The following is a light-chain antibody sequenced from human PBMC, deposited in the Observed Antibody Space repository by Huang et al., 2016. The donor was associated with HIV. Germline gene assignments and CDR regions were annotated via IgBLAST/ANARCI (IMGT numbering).Light chain of an antibody. CDR2: AAS. CDR1: QDIDAY. Sequence: DIQMTQSPSSLSASIGDRITISCRASQDIDAYLAWYQHKPGKVPNLLIYAASTLQSVVPSRFSGSGSGTNFTLTIGSLQPEDFGSYYCQKYNDVPRTFGHGTKVEIK. J-gene: IGKJ1*01. V-gene: IGKV1-27*01. CDR3: QKYNDVPRT.